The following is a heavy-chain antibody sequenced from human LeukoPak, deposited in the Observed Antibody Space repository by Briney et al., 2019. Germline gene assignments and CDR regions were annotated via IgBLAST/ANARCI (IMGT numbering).Heavy chain of an antibody. J-gene: IGHJ4*02. V-gene: IGHV3-23*01. Sequence: AGGSLRLSCAASGFTFSSYAMSWVRQAPGKGLEWVSSITSSGAATYYADSVKGRFTISRDNSDNTLYLQMNSLRAEDTAVYYCAKDRPNYYGSNGHYYKLNGDCWGQGPLVTVSS. CDR3: AKDRPNYYGSNGHYYKLNGDC. D-gene: IGHD3-22*01. CDR1: GFTFSSYA. CDR2: ITSSGAAT.